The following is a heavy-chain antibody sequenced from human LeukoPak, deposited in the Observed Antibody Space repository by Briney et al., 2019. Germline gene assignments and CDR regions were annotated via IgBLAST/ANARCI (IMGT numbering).Heavy chain of an antibody. V-gene: IGHV3-11*04. Sequence: GGSPRLSCAASGFTFSDYYMNWIRQAPGKGLEWVSYISSSGGSIYYADSVKGRFTISRDNAKNSLYLQMNSLRAEDSAVYYCARVEKYHFWSGYYGNYYYYYMDVWGKGTTVTVSS. J-gene: IGHJ6*03. CDR3: ARVEKYHFWSGYYGNYYYYYMDV. CDR2: ISSSGGSI. CDR1: GFTFSDYY. D-gene: IGHD3-3*01.